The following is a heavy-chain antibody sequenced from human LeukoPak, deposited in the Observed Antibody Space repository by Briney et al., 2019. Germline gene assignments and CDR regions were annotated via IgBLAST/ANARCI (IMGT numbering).Heavy chain of an antibody. CDR2: ISHSGVNT. D-gene: IGHD2-2*01. CDR3: AKVSGSSCYGWKDY. Sequence: GGSLRLSCAASGFTFSNYGMSWVRQAPGKGLQWVSVISHSGVNTYYADSVKGRFTISRDSSKNTLFLQMNSLRAEDTAVYYCAKVSGSSCYGWKDYWGQGTLVTVSS. J-gene: IGHJ4*02. CDR1: GFTFSNYG. V-gene: IGHV3-23*01.